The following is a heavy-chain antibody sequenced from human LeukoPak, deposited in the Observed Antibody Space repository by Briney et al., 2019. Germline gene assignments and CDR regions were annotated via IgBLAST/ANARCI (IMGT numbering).Heavy chain of an antibody. Sequence: ASVKVSCKASGYTFTSHYMHWVRQAPGQGLEWMGIINPSGGSTSYAQKFQGRVTMTSDMSTSTVYMELSSLRSEDTAVYYCARGPIGTYYDILTGYSPVDYWGQGTLITVSS. J-gene: IGHJ4*02. V-gene: IGHV1-46*01. D-gene: IGHD3-9*01. CDR2: INPSGGST. CDR3: ARGPIGTYYDILTGYSPVDY. CDR1: GYTFTSHY.